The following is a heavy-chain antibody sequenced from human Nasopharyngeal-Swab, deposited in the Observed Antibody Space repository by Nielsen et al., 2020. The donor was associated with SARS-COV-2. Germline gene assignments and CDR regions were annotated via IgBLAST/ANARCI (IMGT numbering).Heavy chain of an antibody. CDR1: GVTFSSYS. D-gene: IGHD4-17*01. CDR2: ISTSSSTI. Sequence: GESLKISCAASGVTFSSYSMNWVRQAPGKGPEWVSYISTSSSTIYYADSVKGRFTISRDNARNSLYLQMNSLRDEDTAVYYCARRYGDYEGSFEYWGQGTLVTVSS. J-gene: IGHJ4*02. CDR3: ARRYGDYEGSFEY. V-gene: IGHV3-48*02.